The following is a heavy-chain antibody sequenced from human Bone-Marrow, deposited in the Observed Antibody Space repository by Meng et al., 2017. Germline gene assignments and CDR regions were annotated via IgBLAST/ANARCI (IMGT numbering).Heavy chain of an antibody. CDR3: ARGGTIFGVVIINLYYYYGMDV. V-gene: IGHV1-18*01. Sequence: ASVKVSCKASGYTFTSYGISWVRQAPGQGLEWMGWISAYNGNTNYAQKLQGRVTMTTDTSTSTAYMELRSLRSEDTAVYYCARGGTIFGVVIINLYYYYGMDVWGQGTTVTVSS. CDR2: ISAYNGNT. CDR1: GYTFTSYG. J-gene: IGHJ6*02. D-gene: IGHD3-3*01.